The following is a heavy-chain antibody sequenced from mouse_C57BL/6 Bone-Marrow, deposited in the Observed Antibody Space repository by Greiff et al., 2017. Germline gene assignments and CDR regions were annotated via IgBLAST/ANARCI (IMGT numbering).Heavy chain of an antibody. V-gene: IGHV10-1*01. Sequence: DVKLQESGGGLVQPKGSLKLSCAASGFSFNTYAMNWVRQAPGKGLEWVARIRSKSNNYATYYADSVKDRFTISRDDSESMLYLQMNNLKTEDTAMYYCVLGGGFAYWGQGTLVTVSA. CDR1: GFSFNTYA. D-gene: IGHD4-1*01. CDR3: VLGGGFAY. CDR2: IRSKSNNYAT. J-gene: IGHJ3*01.